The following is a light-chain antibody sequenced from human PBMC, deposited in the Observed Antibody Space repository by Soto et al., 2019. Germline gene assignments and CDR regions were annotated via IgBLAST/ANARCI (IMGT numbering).Light chain of an antibody. CDR1: SSNIGAGYD. CDR3: QSYDSSLRAVV. J-gene: IGLJ2*01. CDR2: LNT. Sequence: QSVLTQPPSVSGAPGQRVTISCTGSSSNIGAGYDVHWYQQIPGTAPNLLIYLNTNRPSGVPDRFSGSKSGPSASLAITGLQADDEANYFCQSYDSSLRAVVFGGGTKVTVL. V-gene: IGLV1-40*01.